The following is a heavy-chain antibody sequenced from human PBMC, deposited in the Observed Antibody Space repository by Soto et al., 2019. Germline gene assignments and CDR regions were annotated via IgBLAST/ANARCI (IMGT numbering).Heavy chain of an antibody. V-gene: IGHV3-74*01. D-gene: IGHD3-9*01. CDR1: GFTFSSYW. Sequence: EVQLVESGGGLVQPGGSLRLSCAASGFTFSSYWMHWVRQAPGKGLVWVSRINSDGSSTSYADSVKGRFTISRDNAKNTLYLQMNSLRAEDTAVYYCARAPTYYDILTGYYHDAFDIWGQGTMVTVSS. CDR3: ARAPTYYDILTGYYHDAFDI. J-gene: IGHJ3*02. CDR2: INSDGSST.